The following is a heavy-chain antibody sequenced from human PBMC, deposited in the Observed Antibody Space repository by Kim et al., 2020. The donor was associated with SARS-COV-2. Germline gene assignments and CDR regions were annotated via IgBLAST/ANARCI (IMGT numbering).Heavy chain of an antibody. Sequence: GGSLRLSCAASGFTFDDYAMHWVRQAPGKGLEWVSLISWDGGSTYYADSVKGRFTISRDNSKNSLYLQMNSLRAEDTALYYCAKDIAYRGFGSGSPNYYGMDVWGQGTTVTVSS. D-gene: IGHD3-10*01. CDR3: AKDIAYRGFGSGSPNYYGMDV. V-gene: IGHV3-43D*03. CDR1: GFTFDDYA. CDR2: ISWDGGST. J-gene: IGHJ6*02.